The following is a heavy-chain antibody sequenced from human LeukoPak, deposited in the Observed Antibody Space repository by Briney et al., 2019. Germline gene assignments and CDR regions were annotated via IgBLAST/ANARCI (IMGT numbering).Heavy chain of an antibody. Sequence: GGSLRLSCAASGFTFSSYGMHWVRQAPGKGLEWVAVISYDGSNKYYADSVKGRFTISRDNSKNTLYLQMNSLRAEDTAVYYCAKLFRSGVDYWGQGTLVTVSS. D-gene: IGHD2-15*01. CDR3: AKLFRSGVDY. CDR2: ISYDGSNK. J-gene: IGHJ4*02. V-gene: IGHV3-30*18. CDR1: GFTFSSYG.